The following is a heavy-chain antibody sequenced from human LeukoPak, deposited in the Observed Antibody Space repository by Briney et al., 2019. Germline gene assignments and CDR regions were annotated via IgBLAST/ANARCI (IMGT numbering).Heavy chain of an antibody. V-gene: IGHV3-23*01. J-gene: IGHJ4*02. D-gene: IGHD1-26*01. CDR1: GFTFSSYA. Sequence: GGSLRLSCEASGFTFSSYAMSWVRPAPEKGLEWVSVISGSGDSTYYADSVKGRFTISRDNSKNTLYVQMNSLRAEDTALYYCAKRSGTYMYFDYWGQGTLVTVSS. CDR3: AKRSGTYMYFDY. CDR2: ISGSGDST.